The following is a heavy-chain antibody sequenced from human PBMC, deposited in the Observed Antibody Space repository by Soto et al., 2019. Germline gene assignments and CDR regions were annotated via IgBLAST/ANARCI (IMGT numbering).Heavy chain of an antibody. V-gene: IGHV4-30-4*01. Sequence: QVQLQESGPGLVKPSQTLSLTCTVSGGSISSGDYYWSWIRQPPGKGLEWIGYIYYSGSTYYNPSLKSRVTISVDTSKNQFSLKLSSVTAADTAVYYCARARFDYDFWSGSHQNAFDIWGQGTMVTVSS. J-gene: IGHJ3*02. CDR3: ARARFDYDFWSGSHQNAFDI. D-gene: IGHD3-3*01. CDR2: IYYSGST. CDR1: GGSISSGDYY.